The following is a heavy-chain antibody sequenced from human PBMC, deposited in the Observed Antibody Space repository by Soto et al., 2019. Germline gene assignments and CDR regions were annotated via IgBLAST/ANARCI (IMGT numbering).Heavy chain of an antibody. Sequence: PGGSLRLSCAASEFTVSSNYMSWVRQAPGKGLEWVSVIYSGGSTYYADSVKGRFTISRDNSKNTLYLQMNSLRAEDTAVYYCAKDRYYYDSSGYYYAYFNYWGQGTLVTVSS. D-gene: IGHD3-22*01. CDR3: AKDRYYYDSSGYYYAYFNY. V-gene: IGHV3-66*01. J-gene: IGHJ4*02. CDR2: IYSGGST. CDR1: EFTVSSNY.